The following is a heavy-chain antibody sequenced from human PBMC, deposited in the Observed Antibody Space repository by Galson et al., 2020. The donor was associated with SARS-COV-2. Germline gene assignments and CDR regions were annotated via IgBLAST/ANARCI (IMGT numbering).Heavy chain of an antibody. CDR3: ALSDGHGYNPY. V-gene: IGHV4-59*08. J-gene: IGHJ4*02. CDR2: IYYSGST. D-gene: IGHD5-12*01. Sequence: ETSETLSLTCTVSGRSISTYYWTWIRQPPGKGLEWIGYIYYSGSTNYNPSLKSRLTISLDTSKNQFSLKLSSVTAADTAVYYCALSDGHGYNPYWGQGTLVTVSS. CDR1: GRSISTYY.